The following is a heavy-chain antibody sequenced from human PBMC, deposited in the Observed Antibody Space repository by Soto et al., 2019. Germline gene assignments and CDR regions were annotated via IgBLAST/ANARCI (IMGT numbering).Heavy chain of an antibody. CDR1: GASVINDY. V-gene: IGHV4-59*02. J-gene: IGHJ3*01. CDR3: VRQVGATGSYSYAV. Sequence: QVQLQESGPGVVKPSETLSLTCTVTGASVINDYWNWIRQPPGKGLEWIGFVYDSGSTSYNSSLKSRLTISVDTSKNQFSLKLSSVTAADTAVDYCVRQVGATGSYSYAVWGQGTMVTVSS. CDR2: VYDSGST. D-gene: IGHD1-26*01.